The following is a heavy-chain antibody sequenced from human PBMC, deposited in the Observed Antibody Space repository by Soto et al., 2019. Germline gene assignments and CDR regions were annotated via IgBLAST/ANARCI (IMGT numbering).Heavy chain of an antibody. D-gene: IGHD6-6*01. Sequence: SVNVSCKASGGTFSSYAISWVRQAPGQGLEWMGGIIPIFGTANYAQKFQGRVTITADESTSTAYMELSSLRSEDTAVYYCARDSSSAAYYYGMDVWGQGTTVTVSS. CDR3: ARDSSSAAYYYGMDV. CDR2: IIPIFGTA. V-gene: IGHV1-69*13. J-gene: IGHJ6*02. CDR1: GGTFSSYA.